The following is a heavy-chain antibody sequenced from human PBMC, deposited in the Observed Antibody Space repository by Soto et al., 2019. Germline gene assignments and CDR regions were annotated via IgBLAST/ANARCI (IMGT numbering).Heavy chain of an antibody. V-gene: IGHV3-74*01. D-gene: IGHD3-10*01. CDR2: INSDGSST. Sequence: GGSLRLSCAASGFTFSSYWMHWVRQAPGKGLVWVSRINSDGSSTSYADSVKGRFTISRDNAKNTLYLQMNSLRAEDTAVYYCARASNNYYYGSGSYYIDYWGQGTLVTVSS. J-gene: IGHJ4*02. CDR1: GFTFSSYW. CDR3: ARASNNYYYGSGSYYIDY.